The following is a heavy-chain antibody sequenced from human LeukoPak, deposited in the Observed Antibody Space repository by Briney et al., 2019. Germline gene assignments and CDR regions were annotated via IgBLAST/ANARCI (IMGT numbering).Heavy chain of an antibody. CDR1: GYTXTSYY. CDR3: ARVMWELLWDALTI. V-gene: IGHV1-46*01. Sequence: ASVKVSCKASGYTXTSYYMHWVRQAPGQGLEWMGIINPSGSSTTYAQMFQGRVTMTRDTSTRTVYMELSSLRSEDTAAYYCARVMWELLWDALTIWGQGTMVTVSS. J-gene: IGHJ3*02. D-gene: IGHD1-26*01. CDR2: INPSGSST.